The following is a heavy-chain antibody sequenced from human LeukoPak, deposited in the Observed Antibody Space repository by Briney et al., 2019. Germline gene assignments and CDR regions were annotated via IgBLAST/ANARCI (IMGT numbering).Heavy chain of an antibody. D-gene: IGHD4-17*01. CDR2: ISGSGYRT. J-gene: IGHJ4*02. V-gene: IGHV3-23*01. CDR3: AKGEKRDHDYGDYNGY. CDR1: GFTFSSYA. Sequence: GGSLRLSCAASGFTFSSYAISWVRQAPGKGLEWVSAISGSGYRTYYADSVKGRYTTSRDNSKNTLYLQMNSLRAEDTAVYYCAKGEKRDHDYGDYNGYWGQGTLVTVSS.